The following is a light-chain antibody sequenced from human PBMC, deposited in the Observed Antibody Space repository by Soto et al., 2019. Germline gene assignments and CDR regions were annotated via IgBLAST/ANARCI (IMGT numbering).Light chain of an antibody. Sequence: QSVLTQPASVSGSPGQSITMSCSGSGSDIGTYNFVSWYQHHPGRAPKLIISDVDNRPSGVSDRFSGSKSGSLASLTISGLQADDEAVYYCSSYTNTGTLVVFGVGTKVTVL. J-gene: IGLJ3*02. CDR2: DVD. V-gene: IGLV2-14*03. CDR3: SSYTNTGTLVV. CDR1: GSDIGTYNF.